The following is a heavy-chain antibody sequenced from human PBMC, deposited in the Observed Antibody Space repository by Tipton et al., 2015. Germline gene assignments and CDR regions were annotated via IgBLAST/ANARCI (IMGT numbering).Heavy chain of an antibody. Sequence: TLSLTCTVSGDSISSNGFYWGWIRQPPGKGLEWIGSIYYRGNTYYNPSLKSRVTVSVDTSKNQFSLKLSSVTAADTAVYYCARTQGGVAVAGAGKYYFDYWGQGTLVTVSS. CDR2: IYYRGNT. CDR3: ARTQGGVAVAGAGKYYFDY. J-gene: IGHJ4*02. CDR1: GDSISSNGFY. V-gene: IGHV4-39*01. D-gene: IGHD6-19*01.